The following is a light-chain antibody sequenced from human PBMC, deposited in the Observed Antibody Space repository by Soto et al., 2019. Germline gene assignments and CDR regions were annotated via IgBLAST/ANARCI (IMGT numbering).Light chain of an antibody. Sequence: EIVLTQSPATLSLSPGGRATLSCGASQSVSSSYLAWYQQKPGLAPRLLIYDASSRATGIPDRFSGSGSGTDFTLTISRLEPEDFAVYYCQQYNNWPRTFGQGTKVDIK. CDR3: QQYNNWPRT. CDR1: QSVSSSY. CDR2: DAS. V-gene: IGKV3D-20*01. J-gene: IGKJ1*01.